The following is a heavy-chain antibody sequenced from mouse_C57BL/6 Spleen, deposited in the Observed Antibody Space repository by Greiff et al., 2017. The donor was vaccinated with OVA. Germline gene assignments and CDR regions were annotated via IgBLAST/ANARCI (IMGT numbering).Heavy chain of an antibody. J-gene: IGHJ2*01. CDR2: LNPGSVGT. Sequence: VQLQQSGAELVRPGTSVKVSCKASGYAFTNYLIEWVKQRPGQGLEWIGVLNPGSVGTHYNEQFKGKSTLTADASSSHAYMQLSSLTSEDSAVYFCARGGSFGYCGQGTTLTVSS. CDR3: ARGGSFGY. CDR1: GYAFTNYL. V-gene: IGHV1-54*01.